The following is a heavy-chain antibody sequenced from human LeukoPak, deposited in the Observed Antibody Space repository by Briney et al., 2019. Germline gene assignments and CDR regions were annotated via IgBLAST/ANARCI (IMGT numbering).Heavy chain of an antibody. CDR2: IYYSGST. CDR3: ARRRYGDYFDY. V-gene: IGHV4-59*01. Sequence: SETLPLTCTVSGXSMTTNYWSWIRQPPGKGLEWIGYIYYSGSTNYNPSLKSRVTISVDTSKNQFSLKLTSVTAADTAVYYCARRRYGDYFDYWGQGTLVTVSS. D-gene: IGHD4-17*01. J-gene: IGHJ4*02. CDR1: GXSMTTNY.